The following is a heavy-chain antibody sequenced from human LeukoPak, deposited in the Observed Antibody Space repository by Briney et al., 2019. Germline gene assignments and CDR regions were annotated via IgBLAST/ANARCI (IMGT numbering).Heavy chain of an antibody. Sequence: GGSLRLSCAASGFTISSYGMHWVRQAPGKGLEWVAFIRYDGSNKYYADSVKGRFTISRDNSKNTLYLQMNSLRAEDTAVYYCAKDSVAAKYYFDYWGQGTLVTVSS. CDR3: AKDSVAAKYYFDY. CDR2: IRYDGSNK. CDR1: GFTISSYG. V-gene: IGHV3-30*02. J-gene: IGHJ4*02. D-gene: IGHD2-15*01.